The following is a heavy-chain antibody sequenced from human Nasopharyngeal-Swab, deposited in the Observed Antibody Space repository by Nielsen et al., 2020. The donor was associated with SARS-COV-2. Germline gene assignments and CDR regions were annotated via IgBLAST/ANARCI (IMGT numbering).Heavy chain of an antibody. J-gene: IGHJ4*02. D-gene: IGHD2-15*01. CDR1: GFTFSSYS. Sequence: GESLKISCAASGFTFSSYSMSWLRQVPGKGLEWVSTIDNSGDATYYAHSVRGRFTISRDNSKNTLFLQMNSLGAEDTAVYYCARDVGGRDNYWGQGALVTVSS. V-gene: IGHV3-23*01. CDR3: ARDVGGRDNY. CDR2: IDNSGDAT.